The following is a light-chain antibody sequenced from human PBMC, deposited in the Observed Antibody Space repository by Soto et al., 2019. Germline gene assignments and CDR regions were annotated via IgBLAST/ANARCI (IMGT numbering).Light chain of an antibody. J-gene: IGKJ5*01. CDR2: TAS. V-gene: IGKV1-39*01. Sequence: DIRMTQSPSSLSASVGDTVTITFRASQSISSHLNWYQQKPGKAPNLLMYTASNLQSGVPSRFSGSGSGTDFTLTISSLQPEDFATYYCRQSYSTPISFGQGTRLEIK. CDR3: RQSYSTPIS. CDR1: QSISSH.